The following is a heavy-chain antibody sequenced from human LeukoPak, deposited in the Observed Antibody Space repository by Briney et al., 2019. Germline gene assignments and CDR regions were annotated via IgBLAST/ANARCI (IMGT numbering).Heavy chain of an antibody. D-gene: IGHD3-3*01. CDR3: ARGGADSTPYDFWSGYFGAFDI. CDR1: GYSISSGYY. Sequence: SETLSLTCTVSGYSISSGYYWGWIRQPPGKGLEWIGSIYHSGSTYYNPSLKSRVTISVDTSKNQFSLKLSSVTAADTAVYYRARGGADSTPYDFWSGYFGAFDIWGQGTMVTVPS. CDR2: IYHSGST. J-gene: IGHJ3*02. V-gene: IGHV4-38-2*02.